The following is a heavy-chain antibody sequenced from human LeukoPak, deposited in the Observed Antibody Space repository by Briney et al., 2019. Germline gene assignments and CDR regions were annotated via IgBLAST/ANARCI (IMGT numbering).Heavy chain of an antibody. CDR1: GFTFNKYA. CDR2: INDDGRNT. CDR3: TKDAGYTSGREFDS. V-gene: IGHV3-23*01. D-gene: IGHD6-19*01. Sequence: GGSLRLSCAASGFTFNKYALTWVRQAPGKGLEWVSTINDDGRNTYYADSVKGRFTISRDNSKNTLFLQMNSLRVEDTAVYYCTKDAGYTSGREFDSWGQGTLVIVSS. J-gene: IGHJ4*02.